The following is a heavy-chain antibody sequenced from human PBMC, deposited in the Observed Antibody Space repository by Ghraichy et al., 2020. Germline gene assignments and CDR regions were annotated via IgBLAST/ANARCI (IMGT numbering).Heavy chain of an antibody. J-gene: IGHJ4*02. CDR1: GGSISSYY. CDR3: ARSANYYLSSGIGY. V-gene: IGHV4-4*09. Sequence: SETLSLTCTVSGGSISSYYWSWIRQPPGKGLEWIGYIYTSGSTNYNPSLKSRVTISVDTSKNQFSLKLSSVTAADTAVYYCARSANYYLSSGIGYWGQGTLVTVSS. D-gene: IGHD3-22*01. CDR2: IYTSGST.